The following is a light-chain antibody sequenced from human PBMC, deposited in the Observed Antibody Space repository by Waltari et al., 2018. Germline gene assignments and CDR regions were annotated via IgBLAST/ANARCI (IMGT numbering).Light chain of an antibody. CDR3: QQSHTMMYT. CDR1: QNIDTF. J-gene: IGKJ2*01. V-gene: IGKV1-39*01. Sequence: DIQLTQSPSSLSASVGDRVTLTGRASQNIDTFLNWYQQRPGKAPKVLIYGASSLQSGVPSRFSGSGSGTHFTLTISSLQPDDFATYFCQQSHTMMYTFGQGTKLEIK. CDR2: GAS.